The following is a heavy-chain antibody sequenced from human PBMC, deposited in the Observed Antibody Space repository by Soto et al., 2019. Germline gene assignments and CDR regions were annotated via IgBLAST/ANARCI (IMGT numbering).Heavy chain of an antibody. J-gene: IGHJ4*02. D-gene: IGHD3-22*01. CDR3: ARDGRGNYYISGYSDY. CDR1: GFTFSFYT. CDR2: IGSSSATI. Sequence: EVPLLESGGGLVQPGGTLRLSCAASGFTFSFYTFNWVRPAPGTGLEWVANIGSSSATIYYADSVKGRFTISRDNAKNSLYLQMTSLRDEDTAVDYCARDGRGNYYISGYSDYWGQGTLVTVSS. V-gene: IGHV3-48*02.